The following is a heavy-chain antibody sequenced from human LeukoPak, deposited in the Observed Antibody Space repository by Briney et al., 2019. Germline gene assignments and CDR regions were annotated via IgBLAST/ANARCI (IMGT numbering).Heavy chain of an antibody. CDR2: INPSGGST. CDR3: ARVLPLRRSGYTRGFWFDP. D-gene: IGHD3-22*01. V-gene: IGHV1-46*01. CDR1: GYTFTSYY. Sequence: GASVKVSCKASGYTFTSYYMHWVRQAPGQGLEWMGIINPSGGSTSYAQKFQGRVTMTRDTSTSTVYMELSSLRSEDTAVYYCARVLPLRRSGYTRGFWFDPWGQGTLVTVSS. J-gene: IGHJ5*02.